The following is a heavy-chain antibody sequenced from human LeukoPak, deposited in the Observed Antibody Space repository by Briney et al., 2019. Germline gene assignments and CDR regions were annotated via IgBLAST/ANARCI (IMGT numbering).Heavy chain of an antibody. D-gene: IGHD3/OR15-3a*01. CDR3: AIGLGQLEIDY. CDR1: SGSISSYY. Sequence: SETLSLTCTVSSGSISSYYWSWIRQPPGKGLEWIGYIHYSGITNYNPSLKSRVTISVDTSKNQFSLKLSSVTAADTAVYYCAIGLGQLEIDYWGQGTLVTVSS. CDR2: IHYSGIT. J-gene: IGHJ4*02. V-gene: IGHV4-59*12.